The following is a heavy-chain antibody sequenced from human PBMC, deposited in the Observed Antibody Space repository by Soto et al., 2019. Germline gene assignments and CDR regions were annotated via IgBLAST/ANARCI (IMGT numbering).Heavy chain of an antibody. Sequence: EVQLVESGGGLVKPGGSLRLSCAASGFTFSGDSMNWVRQAPGKGLEWVASISTTSTYIYYAESVKGRFTISRDNANNSLHLQMNSLRAEDTAVYYCVRDYVMDVWGQGTTVTVSS. CDR2: ISTTSTYI. J-gene: IGHJ6*02. V-gene: IGHV3-21*01. CDR3: VRDYVMDV. CDR1: GFTFSGDS. D-gene: IGHD3-10*02.